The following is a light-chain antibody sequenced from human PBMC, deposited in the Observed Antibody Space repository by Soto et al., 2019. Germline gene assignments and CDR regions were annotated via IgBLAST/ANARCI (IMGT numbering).Light chain of an antibody. CDR1: QYVGTR. V-gene: IGKV3-11*01. CDR2: YTS. J-gene: IGKJ2*01. CDR3: RQSYTVPYT. Sequence: EIVLTQSPATLSSSPGETATLSCRASQYVGTRLAWYQHKPGQAPRLLIYYTSNRATGIPARFSGSGSGTDFTLTISSLAPEDFAIYYCRQSYTVPYTFGQGTKLEVK.